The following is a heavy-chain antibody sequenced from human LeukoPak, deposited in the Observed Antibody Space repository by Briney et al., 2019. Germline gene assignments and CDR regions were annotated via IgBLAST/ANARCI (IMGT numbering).Heavy chain of an antibody. CDR1: GFTISDYY. D-gene: IGHD1-26*01. V-gene: IGHV3-11*01. CDR2: ISSSGGTI. Sequence: PGGSLRLSCAASGFTISDYYMSWIRQAPGKGLEWVSYISSSGGTIYYADSVKGRFTISRDNAKNSLYLQMNSLRAEDTAVYYCARDFPYSGSYLFWFDPWGQGTLVTVSS. J-gene: IGHJ5*02. CDR3: ARDFPYSGSYLFWFDP.